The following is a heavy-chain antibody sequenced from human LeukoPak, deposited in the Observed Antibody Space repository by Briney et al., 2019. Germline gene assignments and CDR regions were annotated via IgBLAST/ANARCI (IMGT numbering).Heavy chain of an antibody. CDR3: ARGVPYASWSGPHYSDY. V-gene: IGHV3-7*01. CDR1: GFTFSSYW. D-gene: IGHD3-3*01. Sequence: QSGGSLRLSCAASGFTFSSYWMSWVRQAPGKGLEWVANIKQDGSQKYYVDSVKGRFSISRDNAKNSLYPQMNSLRAEDTAVYYCARGVPYASWSGPHYSDYWGQGTLVTVSS. CDR2: IKQDGSQK. J-gene: IGHJ4*02.